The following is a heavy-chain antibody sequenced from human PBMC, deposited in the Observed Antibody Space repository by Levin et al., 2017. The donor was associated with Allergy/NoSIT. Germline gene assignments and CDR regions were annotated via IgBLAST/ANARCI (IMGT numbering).Heavy chain of an antibody. CDR3: ARDGGYSRMFDY. V-gene: IGHV1-69*01. J-gene: IGHJ4*02. CDR1: FFPFLLSS. D-gene: IGHD6-13*01. CDR2: IIPIFGTA. Sequence: TLSCPSSFFPFLLSSLLFFLPSPFQGLEWMGGIIPIFGTANYAQKFQGRVTITADESTSTAYMELSSLRSEDTAVYYCARDGGYSRMFDYWGQGTLVTVSS.